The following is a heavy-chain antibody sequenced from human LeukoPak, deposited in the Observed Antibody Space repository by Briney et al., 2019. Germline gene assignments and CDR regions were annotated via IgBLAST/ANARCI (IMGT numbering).Heavy chain of an antibody. Sequence: PGGSLRLSCAASGFTFSSYEMNWVRQAPGKGLEWVSSISSSSSYIYYADSVKGRFTISRDNAKNSLYLQMNSLRAEDTAVCYCARGRLSTVDPEEGYYYYMDVWGKGTTVTVSS. D-gene: IGHD5/OR15-5a*01. CDR3: ARGRLSTVDPEEGYYYYMDV. CDR2: ISSSSSYI. V-gene: IGHV3-21*01. CDR1: GFTFSSYE. J-gene: IGHJ6*03.